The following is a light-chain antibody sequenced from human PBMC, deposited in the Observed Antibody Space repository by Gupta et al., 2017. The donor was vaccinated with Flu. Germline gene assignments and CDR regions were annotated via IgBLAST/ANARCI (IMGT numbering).Light chain of an antibody. CDR2: AAS. J-gene: IGKJ1*01. V-gene: IGKV1-39*01. CDR3: QQSNSTPWT. Sequence: PFSLSASVGDRVTITCRASQRISSYLNWYQQKPGKAPKLLIYAASSLQSGVPSRFSGCGSGTDFTLTISRLQPEDFATYYCQQSNSTPWTFGQGTKVEIK. CDR1: QRISSY.